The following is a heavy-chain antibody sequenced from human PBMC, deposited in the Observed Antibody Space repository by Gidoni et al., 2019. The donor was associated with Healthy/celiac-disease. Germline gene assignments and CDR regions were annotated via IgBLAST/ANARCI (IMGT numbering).Heavy chain of an antibody. D-gene: IGHD2-21*02. CDR2: ISYDGSNK. CDR3: AKDLCGGDCGSDY. J-gene: IGHJ4*02. V-gene: IGHV3-30*18. Sequence: QVQLVESGGGVVQPGRSLRLSCAASGFTFSSYGMPWVRQAPGKGLEWVAVISYDGSNKYYADSVKGRFTISRDNSKNTLYLQMNSLRAEDTAVYYCAKDLCGGDCGSDYWGQGTLVTVSS. CDR1: GFTFSSYG.